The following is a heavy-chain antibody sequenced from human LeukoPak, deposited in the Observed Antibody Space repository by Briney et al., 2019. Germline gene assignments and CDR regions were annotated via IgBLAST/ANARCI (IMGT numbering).Heavy chain of an antibody. CDR2: INHSGGT. V-gene: IGHV4-34*01. D-gene: IGHD6-13*01. Sequence: SETLSLTCAVYGGSFSGYYWSWIRQPPGKGLEWIGEINHSGGTNYNPSLKSRVTISVDTSKNQFSLKLSSVTAADTAVYYCARDSIAAAGTDNWFDPWGQGTLVTVSS. CDR3: ARDSIAAAGTDNWFDP. CDR1: GGSFSGYY. J-gene: IGHJ5*02.